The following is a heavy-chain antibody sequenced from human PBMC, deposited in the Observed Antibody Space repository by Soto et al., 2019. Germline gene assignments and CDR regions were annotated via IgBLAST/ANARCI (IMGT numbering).Heavy chain of an antibody. CDR2: INMDGSST. J-gene: IGHJ4*02. D-gene: IGHD2-2*01. V-gene: IGHV3-74*01. Sequence: EVQLVESGGGLVQPGGSLRLSCAASGFTFSGDWMHWVRQGAGKGLVWVSRINMDGSSTNYADSVKGRFTISRDNAKNTLYLQMNSLRVDDTAVYYCARGPCGLYHPDYWGQGALVTVSS. CDR1: GFTFSGDW. CDR3: ARGPCGLYHPDY.